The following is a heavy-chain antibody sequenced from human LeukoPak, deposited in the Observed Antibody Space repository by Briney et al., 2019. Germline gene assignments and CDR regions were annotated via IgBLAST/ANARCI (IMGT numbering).Heavy chain of an antibody. CDR2: IRYDGSKK. CDR1: AFTFSRYG. V-gene: IGHV3-30*02. J-gene: IGHJ4*02. Sequence: GGSLRLSCAASAFTFSRYGMHWVRQAPGKGLEWVTFIRYDGSKKYYADSVKGRFTISRDNSKNTLYLQMNSLRAEDTAVYYCAKVDPPIDYWGQGTLVTVSS. CDR3: AKVDPPIDY.